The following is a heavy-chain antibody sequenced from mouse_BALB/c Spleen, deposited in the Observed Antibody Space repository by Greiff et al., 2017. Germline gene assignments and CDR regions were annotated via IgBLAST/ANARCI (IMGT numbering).Heavy chain of an antibody. CDR1: GYTFTSYW. CDR3: ARGGSLDY. J-gene: IGHJ2*01. D-gene: IGHD1-2*01. Sequence: VQLQESGAELARPGASVKLSCKASGYTFTSYWMQWVKQRPGQGLEWIGAIYPGDGDTRYTQKFKGKATLTADKSSSTAYMQLSSLASEDSAVYYCARGGSLDYWGQGTTLTVSS. CDR2: IYPGDGDT. V-gene: IGHV1-87*01.